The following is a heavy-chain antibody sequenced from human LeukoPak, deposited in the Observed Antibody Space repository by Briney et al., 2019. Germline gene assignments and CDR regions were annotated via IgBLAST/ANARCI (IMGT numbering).Heavy chain of an antibody. D-gene: IGHD2-15*01. CDR3: AKDLRGYCSGGSCDGRREKFDY. CDR1: GFTFSSYA. V-gene: IGHV3-23*01. Sequence: QPGGSLRLSCAASGFTFSSYAMSWVRQAPGKGLEWVSAISGSGGSTYYADSVKGRFTISRDNSKNTLYLQMNSLRAEDTAVYYCAKDLRGYCSGGSCDGRREKFDYWGQGTLVTVSS. CDR2: ISGSGGST. J-gene: IGHJ4*02.